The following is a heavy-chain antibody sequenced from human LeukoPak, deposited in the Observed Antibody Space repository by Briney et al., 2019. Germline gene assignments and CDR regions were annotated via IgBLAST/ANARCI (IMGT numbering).Heavy chain of an antibody. Sequence: PGGSLRLSCAASGLTFSSHAMSWVRQGPGKGLEWVSAMSGSGDNTYYADSVKGRFTISRGNSKDTLYLEMNSLRVEDTAVYYCTNNEWQWGQGTLVTVSS. J-gene: IGHJ1*01. CDR1: GLTFSSHA. CDR2: MSGSGDNT. CDR3: TNNEWQ. V-gene: IGHV3-23*01. D-gene: IGHD2-8*01.